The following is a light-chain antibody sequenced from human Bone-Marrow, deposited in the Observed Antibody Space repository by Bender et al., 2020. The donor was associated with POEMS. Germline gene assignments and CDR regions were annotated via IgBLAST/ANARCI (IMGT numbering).Light chain of an antibody. CDR2: EVT. V-gene: IGLV2-18*02. J-gene: IGLJ2*01. CDR1: SSDVGGYDR. CDR3: SSYTTSGTLV. Sequence: QSALTQPPSVSGSPGQSVVISCTGTSSDVGGYDRVSWYQQPPGTAPKLMIYEVTNRPSGVPDRFSGSKSGNTASLTISGLQAEDEADYYCSSYTTSGTLVFGGGTKLTVL.